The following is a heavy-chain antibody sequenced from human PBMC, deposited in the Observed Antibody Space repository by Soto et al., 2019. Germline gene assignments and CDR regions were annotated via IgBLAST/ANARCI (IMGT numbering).Heavy chain of an antibody. CDR1: GGSISSYY. J-gene: IGHJ6*03. D-gene: IGHD4-17*01. V-gene: IGHV4-59*01. Sequence: SETLSLTCTVSGGSISSYYWSWIRQPPGKGLEWIGYIYYSGSTNYNPSLKSRVTISVNTSKNQFSLKLSSVTAADTAVYYCARDLREDYGDRQYYYYYYMDVWGKGTTVTVSS. CDR3: ARDLREDYGDRQYYYYYYMDV. CDR2: IYYSGST.